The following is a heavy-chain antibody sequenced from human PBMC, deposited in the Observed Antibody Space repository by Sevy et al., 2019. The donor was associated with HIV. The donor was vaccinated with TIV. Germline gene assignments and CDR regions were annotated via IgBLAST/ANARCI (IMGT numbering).Heavy chain of an antibody. V-gene: IGHV3-66*01. CDR3: ARGKSGYGYALNY. Sequence: GGSLRLSCAASGFTFSSYAMTWVRQAPGKGLEGVSVIYSDETTYHADSVKDRFTISRDNSKNMLYLQMSSLRAEDTDIYYCARGKSGYGYALNYWGQGTLVTVSS. CDR1: GFTFSSYA. J-gene: IGHJ4*02. D-gene: IGHD5-18*01. CDR2: IYSDETT.